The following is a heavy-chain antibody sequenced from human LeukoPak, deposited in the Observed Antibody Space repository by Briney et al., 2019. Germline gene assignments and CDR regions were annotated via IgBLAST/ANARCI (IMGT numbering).Heavy chain of an antibody. CDR2: INHSGST. D-gene: IGHD3-10*01. J-gene: IGHJ5*02. V-gene: IGHV4-34*01. CDR3: ARGRRGYGSGSYYKSYNWFDP. CDR1: GGSFSGYY. Sequence: SETLSLTRAVYGGSFSGYYWSWIRQPPGKGLEWIGEINHSGSTNYNPSLKSRVTISVDTSKNQFSLKLSSVTAADTAVYYCARGRRGYGSGSYYKSYNWFDPWGQGTLVTVSS.